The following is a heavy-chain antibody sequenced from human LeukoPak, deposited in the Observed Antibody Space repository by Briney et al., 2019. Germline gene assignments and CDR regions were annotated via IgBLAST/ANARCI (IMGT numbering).Heavy chain of an antibody. V-gene: IGHV3-15*01. CDR3: TTDLPYYYGSGSYVT. D-gene: IGHD3-10*01. CDR2: IKRKIGSETT. Sequence: GGSLRLSCAASGFAFNDAWMSWVRQAPGKGLEWVGRIKRKIGSETTDYAAPVKGRFTISRDDSKKTLYLQMNSLKTGDTAVYYCTTDLPYYYGSGSYVTWGQGTLVTVSS. CDR1: GFAFNDAW. J-gene: IGHJ4*02.